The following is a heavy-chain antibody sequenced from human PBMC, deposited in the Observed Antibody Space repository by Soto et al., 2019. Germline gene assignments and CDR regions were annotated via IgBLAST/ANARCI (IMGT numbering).Heavy chain of an antibody. D-gene: IGHD6-19*01. CDR1: GFTFSSYA. Sequence: GGSLRLSCAASGFTFSSYAMSWVLQAPGKGLEWVSAISGSGGSTYYADSVKGRFTISRDNSKNTLYLQMNSLRAEDTAVYYCAKVPVRGWEGYYYYMDVWGKGTTVTVSS. J-gene: IGHJ6*03. CDR3: AKVPVRGWEGYYYYMDV. CDR2: ISGSGGST. V-gene: IGHV3-23*01.